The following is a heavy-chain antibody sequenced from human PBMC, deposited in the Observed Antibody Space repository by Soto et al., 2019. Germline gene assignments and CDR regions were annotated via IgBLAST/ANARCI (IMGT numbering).Heavy chain of an antibody. V-gene: IGHV1-18*01. Sequence: QAQLVQSGAEVKKPGASVKVSCRASGYTFTSYGYAWVRQAPGQGLESMGWISAYNGDTNYAQKFQDRVTLTTDTSTTTAYMELRNLGSDDTAVYYCARSGAYCTSITCLFDSFWGLGTLVTVSS. J-gene: IGHJ4*02. CDR2: ISAYNGDT. D-gene: IGHD2-8*01. CDR1: GYTFTSYG. CDR3: ARSGAYCTSITCLFDSF.